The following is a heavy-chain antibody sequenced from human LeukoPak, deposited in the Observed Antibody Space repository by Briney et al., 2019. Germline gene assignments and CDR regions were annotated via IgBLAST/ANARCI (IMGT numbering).Heavy chain of an antibody. Sequence: SVKVSCKASGGAFSSYTISWVRQAPGQGLEWMGRIIPILGIANYAQKFQGRVTITADKSTSTAYMELSSLRSEDTAVYYCARDHVDTKTPYYFDYWGQGTLVTVSS. CDR1: GGAFSSYT. J-gene: IGHJ4*02. V-gene: IGHV1-69*04. D-gene: IGHD5-18*01. CDR2: IIPILGIA. CDR3: ARDHVDTKTPYYFDY.